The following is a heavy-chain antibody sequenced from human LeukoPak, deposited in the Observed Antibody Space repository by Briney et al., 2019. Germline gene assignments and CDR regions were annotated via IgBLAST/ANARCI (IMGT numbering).Heavy chain of an antibody. D-gene: IGHD3-10*01. CDR2: IYTSGST. J-gene: IGHJ4*02. CDR3: ARASVTMVRGVTYYFDY. V-gene: IGHV4-61*02. CDR1: GGSLSSGSYY. Sequence: PSETLSLTCTVSGGSLSSGSYYWRWLRQPAGKGLEWIGRIYTSGSTNYNPSLKSRVTISVDTSKNQFSLKLTSVTAADTAVYYCARASVTMVRGVTYYFDYWGQGTLVTVSS.